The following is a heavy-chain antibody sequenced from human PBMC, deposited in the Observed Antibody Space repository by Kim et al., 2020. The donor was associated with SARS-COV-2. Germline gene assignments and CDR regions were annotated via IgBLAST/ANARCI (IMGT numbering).Heavy chain of an antibody. CDR2: INTNTGNP. Sequence: VSVKVSCKASGYTFTSYAMNWVRQAPGQGLEWMGWINTNTGNPTYAQGFTGRFVFSLDTSVSTAYLQISSLKAEDTAVYYCASEYYYDSSGYYLNDAFDIWGQGTMVTVSS. CDR1: GYTFTSYA. D-gene: IGHD3-22*01. V-gene: IGHV7-4-1*02. J-gene: IGHJ3*02. CDR3: ASEYYYDSSGYYLNDAFDI.